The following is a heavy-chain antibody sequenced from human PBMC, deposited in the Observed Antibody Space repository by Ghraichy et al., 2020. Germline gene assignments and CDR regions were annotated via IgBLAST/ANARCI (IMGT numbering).Heavy chain of an antibody. CDR3: ARAQSSYYFDY. V-gene: IGHV4-59*01. CDR2: IYYSGST. Sequence: SETLSLTCTVSGGSISSYYWSWIRQPPGKGLEWIGYIYYSGSTNYNPSLKSRVTISVDTSRNQFSLKLSSVTAADTAVYYCARAQSSYYFDYWGQGTLVTVSS. CDR1: GGSISSYY. D-gene: IGHD1-26*01. J-gene: IGHJ4*02.